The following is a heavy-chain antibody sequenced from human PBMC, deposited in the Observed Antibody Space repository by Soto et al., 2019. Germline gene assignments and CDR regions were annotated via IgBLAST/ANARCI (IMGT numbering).Heavy chain of an antibody. CDR1: GFTFSSYA. CDR3: ASPSTTVVMYYFDY. CDR2: ISYDGSNK. J-gene: IGHJ4*02. Sequence: QVQLVESGGGVVQPGRSLRLSCAASGFTFSSYAMHWVRQAPGKGQEWVAVISYDGSNKYYADSVKGRFTISRDNSKNTLYLQMNSLRAEDTAVYYCASPSTTVVMYYFDYWGQGTLVTVSS. V-gene: IGHV3-30-3*01. D-gene: IGHD4-17*01.